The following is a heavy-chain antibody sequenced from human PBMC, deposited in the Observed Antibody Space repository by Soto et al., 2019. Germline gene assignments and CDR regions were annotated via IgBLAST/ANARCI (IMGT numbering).Heavy chain of an antibody. CDR2: INHSGST. CDR1: GGSFSGYY. V-gene: IGHV4-34*01. J-gene: IGHJ4*02. D-gene: IGHD3-10*01. Sequence: QVQLQQWGAGLLKPSETLSLTCAVYGGSFSGYYWSWIRQPPGKGLEWIGEINHSGSTNYNPSLKRRVTISVDTSKNQFSLKLSSVTAADTAVYYCARGLAGGSGSYWGQGTLVTVSS. CDR3: ARGLAGGSGSY.